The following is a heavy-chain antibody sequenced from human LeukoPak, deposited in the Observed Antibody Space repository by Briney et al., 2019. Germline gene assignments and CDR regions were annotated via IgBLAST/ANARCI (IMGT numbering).Heavy chain of an antibody. Sequence: VASVKVSCKASGYTFTWYYMHWVRQAPGQGLEWMGVINPSGTSTTYAQKFQGRVTMTRDTSTSTVYMELGSLRSEDTAVYYCVNVGLIEVTGTAHWGQGTLVTVSS. CDR1: GYTFTWYY. CDR2: INPSGTST. D-gene: IGHD6-19*01. CDR3: VNVGLIEVTGTAH. V-gene: IGHV1-46*01. J-gene: IGHJ4*02.